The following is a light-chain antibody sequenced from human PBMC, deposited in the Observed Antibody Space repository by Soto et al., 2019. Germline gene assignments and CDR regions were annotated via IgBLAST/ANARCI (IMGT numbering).Light chain of an antibody. V-gene: IGKV3D-20*02. CDR2: GAS. CDR1: QSVRSTY. Sequence: EIVLTQSPGTLSLSPGERATLSCRASQSVRSTYLAWYQQKPGQAPRLLIYGASTRATGIPARFSGSGSGTEFTLTISSLQSEDFAVYYCQQRSNWPPVTFGGGTKVDIK. J-gene: IGKJ4*01. CDR3: QQRSNWPPVT.